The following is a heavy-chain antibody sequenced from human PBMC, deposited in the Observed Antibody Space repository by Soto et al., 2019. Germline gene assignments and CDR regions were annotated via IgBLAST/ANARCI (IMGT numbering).Heavy chain of an antibody. CDR3: ASGNYDFWSGYYGWYFDL. J-gene: IGHJ2*01. V-gene: IGHV1-69*12. D-gene: IGHD3-3*01. CDR2: IIPIFGTA. Sequence: QVQLVQSGAEVKKPGSSAKVSCKASGGTFSSYAISWVRQAPGQGLEWMGGIIPIFGTANYAQKFQGRVTITADESTSTAYMELSSLRSEDTAVYYCASGNYDFWSGYYGWYFDLWGRGTLVTVSS. CDR1: GGTFSSYA.